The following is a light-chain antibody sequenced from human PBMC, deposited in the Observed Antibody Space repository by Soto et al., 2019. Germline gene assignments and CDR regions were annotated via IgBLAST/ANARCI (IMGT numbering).Light chain of an antibody. V-gene: IGLV2-14*01. Sequence: QSVLTQPASVSGSPGQSITISCTGTSSDVGGYNYVSWYQQHPGKAPKLMIYEVSNRPSGVSNRFSGSKSGNTASLTISGLQAEDTAEPYCSSYPSSSTSFALGNGTKVT. J-gene: IGLJ1*01. CDR1: SSDVGGYNY. CDR3: SSYPSSSTSFA. CDR2: EVS.